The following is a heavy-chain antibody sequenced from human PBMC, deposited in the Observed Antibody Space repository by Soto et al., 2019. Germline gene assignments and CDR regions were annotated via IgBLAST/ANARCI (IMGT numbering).Heavy chain of an antibody. CDR3: ARGGSRHAFDI. J-gene: IGHJ3*02. Sequence: PGGSLRLSCAASGFTFSSYWIHWVRQVSGKGLVWVSRVNNDGSDTTYADSVKGRFTVSRDNTKNTVYLQMNSLRVEDTAVYYCARGGSRHAFDIWGQGTMVTVSS. V-gene: IGHV3-74*01. CDR2: VNNDGSDT. CDR1: GFTFSSYW. D-gene: IGHD2-15*01.